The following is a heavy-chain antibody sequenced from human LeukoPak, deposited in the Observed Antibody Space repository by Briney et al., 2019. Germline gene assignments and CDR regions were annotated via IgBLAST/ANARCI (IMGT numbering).Heavy chain of an antibody. CDR3: ARGEYSGNYDC. CDR2: IYTSGGP. V-gene: IGHV4-4*07. J-gene: IGHJ4*02. D-gene: IGHD1-26*01. CDR1: GGSLSIYY. Sequence: KPSETLSLTCTVSGGSLSIYYWSWIRQPAGKGLEWIGRIYTSGGPDYNPSLKSRVTMSVDTSKNQFSLKLSSVTAADTAVYYCARGEYSGNYDCWGQGTLVTVSS.